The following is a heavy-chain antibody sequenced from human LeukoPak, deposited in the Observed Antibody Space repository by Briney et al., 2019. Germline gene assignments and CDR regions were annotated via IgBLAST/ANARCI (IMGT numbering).Heavy chain of an antibody. V-gene: IGHV3-30-3*01. Sequence: GGSLRLSCAASGFTFSSYAMHWVRQAPGKGLEWVAVISYDGSNKYYADSVKGRFTISRDNAKNSLYLQMNSLRAEDTAVYYCASYGSGSYSSDAFDIWGQGTMVTVSS. D-gene: IGHD3-10*01. CDR2: ISYDGSNK. J-gene: IGHJ3*02. CDR3: ASYGSGSYSSDAFDI. CDR1: GFTFSSYA.